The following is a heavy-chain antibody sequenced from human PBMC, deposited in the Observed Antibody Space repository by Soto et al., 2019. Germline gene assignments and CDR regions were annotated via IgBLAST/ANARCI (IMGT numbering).Heavy chain of an antibody. V-gene: IGHV4-61*01. CDR3: ARVISSGWPYYFDY. Sequence: PSETLSLTCTVSGGSVSSGSYYWSWIRQPPGKGLEWIGYIYYSGSTNYNPSLKSRVTISVDTSKNQFSLKLSSVTTADTAVYYCARVISSGWPYYFDYWGQGTLVTVSS. CDR2: IYYSGST. CDR1: GGSVSSGSYY. D-gene: IGHD6-19*01. J-gene: IGHJ4*02.